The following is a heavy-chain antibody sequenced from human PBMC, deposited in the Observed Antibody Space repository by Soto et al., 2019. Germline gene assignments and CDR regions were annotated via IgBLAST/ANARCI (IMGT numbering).Heavy chain of an antibody. V-gene: IGHV4-34*01. CDR1: GGSFSGYY. Sequence: SETLSLTCAVYGGSFSGYYWSWIRQPPGKGLEWIGEINHSGSTNYNPSLKSRVSISLDTSMNQFSLKLSSVTAADTALYYCARTYDDSGPNSGGYGFDIWGQGTMVTVS. D-gene: IGHD3-22*01. J-gene: IGHJ3*02. CDR3: ARTYDDSGPNSGGYGFDI. CDR2: INHSGST.